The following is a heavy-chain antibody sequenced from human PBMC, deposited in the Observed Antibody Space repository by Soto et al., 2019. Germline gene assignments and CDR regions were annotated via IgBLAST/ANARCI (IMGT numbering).Heavy chain of an antibody. D-gene: IGHD5-18*01. V-gene: IGHV3-23*01. CDR1: GFTVSSNY. Sequence: GGSLRLSCAASGFTVSSNYMSWVRQAPGKGLEWVSAISGSGGSTYYADSVKGRFTISRDNSKNTLYLQMNSLRAEDTAVYYCAKELAGVVNGYGYGAFSYWGQGTLVTVSS. CDR2: ISGSGGST. CDR3: AKELAGVVNGYGYGAFSY. J-gene: IGHJ4*02.